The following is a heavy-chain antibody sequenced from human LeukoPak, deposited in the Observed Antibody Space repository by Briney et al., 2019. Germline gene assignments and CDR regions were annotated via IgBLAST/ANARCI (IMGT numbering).Heavy chain of an antibody. CDR3: ARDPGFWSGYIY. CDR2: ISSSSSYI. J-gene: IGHJ4*02. V-gene: IGHV3-21*01. Sequence: GGSLRLSCAASGFTFSSYSMTWVRQAPGKGLEWVSSISSSSSYIYYADSVKGRFTISRDNAKNSLYLQMNSLRAEDTAVYYCARDPGFWSGYIYWGQGTLVTVSS. CDR1: GFTFSSYS. D-gene: IGHD3-3*01.